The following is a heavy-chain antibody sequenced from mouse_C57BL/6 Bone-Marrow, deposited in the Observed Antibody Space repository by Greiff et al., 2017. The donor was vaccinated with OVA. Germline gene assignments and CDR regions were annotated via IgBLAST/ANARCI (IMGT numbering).Heavy chain of an antibody. J-gene: IGHJ2*01. CDR2: IHPNSGST. Sequence: QVQLKQPGAELVKPGASVKLSCKASGYTFTSYWMHWVKQRPGQGLEWIGMIHPNSGSTNYNEKFKSKATLTVDKSSSTAYMQLSSLTSEDSAVYYCARGYWDGDFDYWGQGTTLTVSS. CDR1: GYTFTSYW. CDR3: ARGYWDGDFDY. D-gene: IGHD4-1*01. V-gene: IGHV1-64*01.